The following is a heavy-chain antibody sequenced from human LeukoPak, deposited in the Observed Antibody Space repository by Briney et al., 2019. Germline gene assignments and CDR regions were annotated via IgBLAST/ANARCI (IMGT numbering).Heavy chain of an antibody. J-gene: IGHJ4*02. CDR1: GFTFSGYG. CDR3: AKWGVSGSYYDY. Sequence: GRSLRLSCAASGFTFSGYGMHWVRQAPGKGLEWVAIISYDGSNKYYADSVKGRFTISRDNSKNTLHLQMNSLRGEDTAIYYCAKWGVSGSYYDYWGQGTLVTVSS. D-gene: IGHD1-26*01. CDR2: ISYDGSNK. V-gene: IGHV3-30*18.